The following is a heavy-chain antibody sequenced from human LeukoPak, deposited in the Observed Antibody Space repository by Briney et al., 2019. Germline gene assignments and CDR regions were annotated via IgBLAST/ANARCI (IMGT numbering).Heavy chain of an antibody. J-gene: IGHJ4*02. Sequence: SVKVSCKASGGTFSSYAISWVRQAPGQGLEWMGRIIPIFGTANYAQKFQGRVTITADKSTSTAYMELSSLRSEDTAVYYCARALYCSGGSCYYYFDSWGQGTLVTVSS. CDR1: GGTFSSYA. CDR3: ARALYCSGGSCYYYFDS. CDR2: IIPIFGTA. V-gene: IGHV1-69*06. D-gene: IGHD2-15*01.